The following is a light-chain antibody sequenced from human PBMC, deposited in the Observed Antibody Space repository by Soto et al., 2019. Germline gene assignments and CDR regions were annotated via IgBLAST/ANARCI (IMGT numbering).Light chain of an antibody. Sequence: QSALTQPPSASGSPGQSVTVSCTGTSSDVGGYDYVSWYQHHPGKAPKLIIYEVSKRPSGVPDRFSGSKSGNTASLTVSGLQAEDEADYYCSSYGDSNNWVFGGGTKVTVL. V-gene: IGLV2-8*01. CDR1: SSDVGGYDY. J-gene: IGLJ3*02. CDR3: SSYGDSNNWV. CDR2: EVS.